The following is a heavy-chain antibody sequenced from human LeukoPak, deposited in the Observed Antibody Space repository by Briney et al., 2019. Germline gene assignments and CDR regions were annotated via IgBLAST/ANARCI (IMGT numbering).Heavy chain of an antibody. Sequence: GGSLRLSCAASGFTFSSYAMHWVRQAPGKGLEWVAVISYDGSNKYYADSVKGRFTISRDNSKNTLYLQMNSLRAEDTAVYYCARLGYCSSTSCQGRWYWGQGTLVTVSS. J-gene: IGHJ4*02. CDR2: ISYDGSNK. D-gene: IGHD2-2*01. CDR1: GFTFSSYA. V-gene: IGHV3-30*04. CDR3: ARLGYCSSTSCQGRWY.